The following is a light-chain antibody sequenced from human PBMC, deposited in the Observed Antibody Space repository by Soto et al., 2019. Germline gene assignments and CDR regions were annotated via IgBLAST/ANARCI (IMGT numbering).Light chain of an antibody. V-gene: IGLV2-8*01. CDR3: SSYAGSHLYV. Sequence: QSVLAQPPSASGSPGQSVTISCTGTSSDGGGYNYVSWFQQHPGKAPKVMIYEVNKRPSGVPDRFSGSKSGDTASLTVSGLQAEDEADYYCSSYAGSHLYVFGTGPKVT. CDR2: EVN. J-gene: IGLJ1*01. CDR1: SSDGGGYNY.